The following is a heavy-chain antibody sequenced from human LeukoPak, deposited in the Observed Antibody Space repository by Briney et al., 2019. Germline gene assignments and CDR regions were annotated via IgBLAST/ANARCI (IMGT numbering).Heavy chain of an antibody. CDR3: ARGQGLYGDFDY. D-gene: IGHD4-17*01. CDR1: GFTFSSYS. J-gene: IGHJ4*02. V-gene: IGHV3-21*01. Sequence: GGSLRLSCAASGFTFSSYSMNWVRQAPGKGLEWVTSIRSSSSYIYYADSLKGRFTISRGNAKNSLYLQMNRLRAEDTAVYYWARGQGLYGDFDYWGQGTLVTVSS. CDR2: IRSSSSYI.